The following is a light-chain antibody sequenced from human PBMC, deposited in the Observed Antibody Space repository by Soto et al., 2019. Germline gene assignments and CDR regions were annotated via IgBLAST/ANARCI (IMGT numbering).Light chain of an antibody. CDR3: NSYTTSSTVV. V-gene: IGLV2-14*03. Sequence: QAASVSGSPGQSITISCTGTSSDIGAYNYVSWYQQHPGKAPKLMIYDVSNWPSGVSNRFSGSKSGNTASLTISGLQAEDEADYYCNSYTTSSTVVFGGGTKVTVL. CDR2: DVS. CDR1: SSDIGAYNY. J-gene: IGLJ2*01.